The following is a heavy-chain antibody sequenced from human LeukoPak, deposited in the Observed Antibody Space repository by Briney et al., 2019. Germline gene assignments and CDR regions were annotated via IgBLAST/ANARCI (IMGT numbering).Heavy chain of an antibody. CDR2: ICTAGDT. D-gene: IGHD6-13*01. V-gene: IGHV3-13*04. Sequence: PGGSLRLSCAASGFTFSSYDMHWVRQATGKGLEWVSAICTAGDTYYPGSVKGRFTISRENAKNSLYLQMNSLRAGDTAVYYCARVLAGPRGIAAAGTYYYGMDVWGQGTTVTVSS. CDR1: GFTFSSYD. J-gene: IGHJ6*02. CDR3: ARVLAGPRGIAAAGTYYYGMDV.